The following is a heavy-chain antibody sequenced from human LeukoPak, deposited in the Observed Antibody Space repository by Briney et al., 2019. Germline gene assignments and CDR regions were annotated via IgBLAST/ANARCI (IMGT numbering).Heavy chain of an antibody. CDR3: ARDEYEYAGWFDL. J-gene: IGHJ5*02. CDR2: MYRDGRT. CDR1: GLTVSRNF. Sequence: GGSLRLSCAASGLTVSRNFMSWVRQAPGKGLEWVSVMYRDGRTYYADSVKGRFTISRDNSKNSLYLLMNSLRAEDTAVYYCARDEYEYAGWFDLWGQGTLVTVSS. V-gene: IGHV3-66*01. D-gene: IGHD2-8*01.